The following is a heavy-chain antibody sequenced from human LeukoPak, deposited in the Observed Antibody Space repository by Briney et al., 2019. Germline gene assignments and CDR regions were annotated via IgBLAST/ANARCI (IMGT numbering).Heavy chain of an antibody. J-gene: IGHJ5*02. V-gene: IGHV1-69*13. CDR1: GGTFISYA. CDR2: IIPIFGTA. CDR3: ARTVGIAVSVSAWFYP. Sequence: ASVKVSCKASGGTFISYAISWVRQAPGQGLEWMGGIIPIFGTANYAQKFQGRVTITADESTSTAYMELSSLRSEDTAVYYCARTVGIAVSVSAWFYPWGQGTLVTVSS. D-gene: IGHD6-19*01.